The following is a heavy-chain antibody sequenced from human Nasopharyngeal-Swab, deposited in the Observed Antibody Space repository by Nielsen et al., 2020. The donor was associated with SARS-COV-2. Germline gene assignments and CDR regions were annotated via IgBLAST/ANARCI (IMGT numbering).Heavy chain of an antibody. CDR3: ARGGHSSPGQLDY. V-gene: IGHV4-34*01. Sequence: SETLSLTCAVSGGSFSGYYWSWIRQPPGKGLEWIGEINHSGSTNYNPSLKSRVTISVDTSKNQFSLKLSSVTAADTAVYYCARGGHSSPGQLDYWGQGTLVTVSS. D-gene: IGHD6-13*01. CDR2: INHSGST. J-gene: IGHJ4*02. CDR1: GGSFSGYY.